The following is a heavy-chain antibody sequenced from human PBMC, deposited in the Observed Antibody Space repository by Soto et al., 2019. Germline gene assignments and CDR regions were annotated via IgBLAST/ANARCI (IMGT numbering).Heavy chain of an antibody. CDR2: ISPLKGRT. J-gene: IGHJ1*01. CDR3: AMDYGDRPEYFKH. Sequence: QVQLVQSGPDLKRPGASMKVSCKASGYTFISYGISWVRQAPGQALEWMAWISPLKGRTQYSQKAQGRVTLSTDTSSNTAYMEMTTLRVDDTAVYYCAMDYGDRPEYFKHWGQGTLVTVS. CDR1: GYTFISYG. V-gene: IGHV1-18*04. D-gene: IGHD4-17*01.